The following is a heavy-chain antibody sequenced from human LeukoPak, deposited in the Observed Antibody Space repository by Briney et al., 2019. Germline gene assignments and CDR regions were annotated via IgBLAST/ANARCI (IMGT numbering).Heavy chain of an antibody. J-gene: IGHJ4*02. CDR3: ARAGEWFGELPYFDY. Sequence: GGSLRLSCAACGFTFSSYSMNWVRQAPGKGLEWVSSISSSSSYIYYADSVKGRFTISRDNAKNSLYLQKNSLRAEDTAVYYCARAGEWFGELPYFDYWGQGTLVTVSS. V-gene: IGHV3-21*01. CDR1: GFTFSSYS. CDR2: ISSSSSYI. D-gene: IGHD3-10*01.